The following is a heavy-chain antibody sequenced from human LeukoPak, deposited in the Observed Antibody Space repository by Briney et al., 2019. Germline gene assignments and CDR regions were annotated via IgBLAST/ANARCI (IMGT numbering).Heavy chain of an antibody. CDR2: INPNSGGT. CDR3: ARDHPGSWYLGY. D-gene: IGHD6-13*01. V-gene: IGHV1-2*02. CDR1: GYTFTSYY. Sequence: ASVKVSCKASGYTFTSYYMHWVRQAPGQGLEWMGWINPNSGGTNYAQKFQGRVTMTRDTSISTAYMELSRLRSDDTAVYYCARDHPGSWYLGYWGQGTLVTVSS. J-gene: IGHJ4*02.